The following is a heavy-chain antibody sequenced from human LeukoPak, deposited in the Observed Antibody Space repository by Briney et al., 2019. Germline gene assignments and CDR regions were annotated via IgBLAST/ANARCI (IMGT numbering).Heavy chain of an antibody. CDR1: GYTFTGYY. V-gene: IGHV1-2*02. Sequence: GASVKVSCKASGYTFTGYYMHWVRQAPGQGLEWMVWINPNSGGTNYAQKFQGRVTMTRDTSISTAYMELSRLRSDDTAVYYCARDYCSSTSCYYYYMDVWGKGTTVTVSS. CDR2: INPNSGGT. D-gene: IGHD2-2*01. CDR3: ARDYCSSTSCYYYYMDV. J-gene: IGHJ6*03.